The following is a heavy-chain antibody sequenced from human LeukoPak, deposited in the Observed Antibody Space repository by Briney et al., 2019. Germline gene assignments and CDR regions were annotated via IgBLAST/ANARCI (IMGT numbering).Heavy chain of an antibody. V-gene: IGHV1-2*02. D-gene: IGHD3-16*01. CDR1: GYTFTGYY. J-gene: IGHJ3*01. CDR2: IHPNIGGT. Sequence: ASVKVSCKASGYTFTGYYIHWVRQAPGQGLEWMGWIHPNIGGTKYAQNFQGRVTMTRDTSISTAYMELRSLTSDDTAVYYCAASRFDPKAFDLWGQGTMVSVSS. CDR3: AASRFDPKAFDL.